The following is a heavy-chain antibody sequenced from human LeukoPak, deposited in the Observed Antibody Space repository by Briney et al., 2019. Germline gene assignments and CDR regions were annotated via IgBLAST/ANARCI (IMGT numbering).Heavy chain of an antibody. CDR2: IRSKAYGGTT. J-gene: IGHJ6*02. CDR1: GFTFGDHA. D-gene: IGHD5-18*01. V-gene: IGHV3-49*04. CDR3: NRGPIQLWLYYGMDV. Sequence: GGSLRLSCTASGFTFGDHAMSWVRQAPGKGIEWVGFIRSKAYGGTTEYAASVKGRFTISRDDSKSSAYLQMNSLKTEDTAVYYCNRGPIQLWLYYGMDVWGQGTTVIVSS.